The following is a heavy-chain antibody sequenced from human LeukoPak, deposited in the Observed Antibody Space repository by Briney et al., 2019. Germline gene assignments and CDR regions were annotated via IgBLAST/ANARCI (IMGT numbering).Heavy chain of an antibody. CDR3: AKAGY. V-gene: IGHV3-30*18. CDR2: ISYDGSNK. J-gene: IGHJ4*02. Sequence: GGSLRLSCAASGFTFSSYSMNWVRQAPGKGLEWVAVISYDGSNKYYADSVKGRFTTSRDNSKNTLYLQMNSLRAEDTAVYYCAKAGYWGQGTLVTVSS. CDR1: GFTFSSYS.